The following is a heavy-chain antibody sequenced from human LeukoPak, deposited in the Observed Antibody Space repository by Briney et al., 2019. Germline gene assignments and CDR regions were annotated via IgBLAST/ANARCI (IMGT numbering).Heavy chain of an antibody. V-gene: IGHV3-49*04. CDR3: TRGLSLGYCSGGNCYIPGHY. CDR1: GFTFGDYA. D-gene: IGHD2-15*01. Sequence: GGSLRLSCTASGFTFGDYAVSWVRQAPGKGLEWVGFIRSKAYGGSAGYAASVRGRFTISRDDSKSIAYLEMNSLKIEDTAVYFCTRGLSLGYCSGGNCYIPGHYWGQGTLVTVSS. CDR2: IRSKAYGGSA. J-gene: IGHJ4*02.